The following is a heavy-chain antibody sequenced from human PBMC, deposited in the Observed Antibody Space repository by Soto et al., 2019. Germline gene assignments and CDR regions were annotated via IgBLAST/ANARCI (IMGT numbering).Heavy chain of an antibody. V-gene: IGHV3-11*01. CDR3: ASDTTRERLFKDY. CDR2: ISSSGSTI. D-gene: IGHD1-1*01. Sequence: GGSLRLSCAASGFTFSDYYMSWIRQAPGKGLEWVSYISSSGSTIYYADSVKGRFTISRDNAKNSLYLQMNSLRAEDTAVYYCASDTTRERLFKDYWGQGTLVTVSS. CDR1: GFTFSDYY. J-gene: IGHJ4*02.